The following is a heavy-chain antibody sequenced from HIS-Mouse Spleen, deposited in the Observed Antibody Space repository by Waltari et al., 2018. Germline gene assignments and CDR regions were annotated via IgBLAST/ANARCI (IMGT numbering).Heavy chain of an antibody. CDR2: INHSANT. CDR3: ARGPLGPDAFDI. CDR1: GGSFSGYY. Sequence: QVQLQQWGAGLLKPSETLSLTCAGYGGSFSGYYWSRLRQPPGKGLVWIGEINHSANTNYTPDLKSRVTISLDKTKSQFSLKLSSMTAADTVVYYWARGPLGPDAFDIWGQGTMVTVSS. J-gene: IGHJ3*02. V-gene: IGHV4-34*01.